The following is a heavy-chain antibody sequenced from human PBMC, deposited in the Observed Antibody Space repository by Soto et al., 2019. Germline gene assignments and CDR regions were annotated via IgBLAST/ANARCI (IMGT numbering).Heavy chain of an antibody. Sequence: LRLSCAASGFTFSSYSMNWVRQAPGKGLEWVSSISSSSSYIYYADSVKGRFTISRDNAKNSLHLQMNSLRAEDTAVYYCARITMVRGVIRNNDYWGQGTLVTVSS. J-gene: IGHJ4*02. D-gene: IGHD3-10*01. CDR2: ISSSSSYI. CDR1: GFTFSSYS. V-gene: IGHV3-21*01. CDR3: ARITMVRGVIRNNDY.